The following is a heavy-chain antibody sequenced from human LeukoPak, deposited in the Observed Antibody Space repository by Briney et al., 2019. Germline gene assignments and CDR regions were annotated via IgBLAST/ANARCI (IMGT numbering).Heavy chain of an antibody. D-gene: IGHD6-19*01. CDR2: FDPEDGET. CDR1: GYTLTELS. V-gene: IGHV1-24*01. CDR3: ATDAGFARKQWLAITPGFQH. Sequence: ASVKVSCKVSGYTLTELSMHWVRQAPGKGLEWMGGFDPEDGETIYAQKFQGRVTMTEDTSTDTAYMELGSLRSEDTAVYYCATDAGFARKQWLAITPGFQHWGQGTLVTVSS. J-gene: IGHJ1*01.